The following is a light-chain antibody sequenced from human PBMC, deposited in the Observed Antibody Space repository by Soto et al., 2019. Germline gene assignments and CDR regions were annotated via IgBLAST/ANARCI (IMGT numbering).Light chain of an antibody. V-gene: IGLV2-14*01. CDR3: SSFTSSHTYV. CDR2: DVS. J-gene: IGLJ1*01. CDR1: SSDVGGYNY. Sequence: QSALTQPASVSGSPGQSTTISCTGTSSDVGGYNYVSWYQQHPGEAPKLIIYDVSNRPSGVSNRFSGSKSGNTASLTISGLQDEDEADYYCSSFTSSHTYVFGTGTKLTVL.